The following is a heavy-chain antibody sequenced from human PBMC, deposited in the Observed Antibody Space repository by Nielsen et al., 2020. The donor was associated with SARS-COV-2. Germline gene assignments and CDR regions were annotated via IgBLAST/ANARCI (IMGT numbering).Heavy chain of an antibody. CDR1: GFTFDDYA. Sequence: GGSLRLSCAASGFTFDDYAMHWVRQAPGKGLEWVSGISWNSGSIGYADSVKGRFTISRDNAKNSLYLQMNSLRAEDTALYYCAKDSHYYDSSGYGYWGQRTLVTVSS. V-gene: IGHV3-9*01. CDR2: ISWNSGSI. CDR3: AKDSHYYDSSGYGY. J-gene: IGHJ4*02. D-gene: IGHD3-22*01.